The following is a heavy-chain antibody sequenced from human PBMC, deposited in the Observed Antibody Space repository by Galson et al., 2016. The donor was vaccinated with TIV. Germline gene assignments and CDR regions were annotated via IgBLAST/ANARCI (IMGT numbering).Heavy chain of an antibody. V-gene: IGHV5-51*03. J-gene: IGHJ3*01. D-gene: IGHD3-16*01. Sequence: QSGAEVKKTGESLKISCRGSGYPFSGYYIGWVRQMPGKGFEWLGIIFPNDSDIRYSPYFRGLVTMSADKSTSTAYLQCSSLKASDTAMYYCARMSLLGALDVWGQGTMVIVSS. CDR2: IFPNDSDI. CDR3: ARMSLLGALDV. CDR1: GYPFSGYY.